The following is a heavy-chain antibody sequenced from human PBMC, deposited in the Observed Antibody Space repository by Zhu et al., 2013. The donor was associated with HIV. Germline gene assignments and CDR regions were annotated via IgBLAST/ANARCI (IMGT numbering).Heavy chain of an antibody. CDR2: INPSGGST. J-gene: IGHJ3*02. D-gene: IGHD4-17*01. V-gene: IGHV1-46*01. CDR1: GYTFTSYY. Sequence: QVQLVQSGAEVKKPGASVKVSCKASGYTFTSYYMHWVRQAPGQGLEWMGIINPSGGSTSYAQKFQGRVTMTRDTSTSTVYMELSSLRSEDTAVYYCARDSRYGGNRNDAFDIWGQGTMVTVSS. CDR3: ARDSRYGGNRNDAFDI.